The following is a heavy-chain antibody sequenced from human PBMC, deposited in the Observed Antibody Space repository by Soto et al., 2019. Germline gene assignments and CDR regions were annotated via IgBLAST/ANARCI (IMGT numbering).Heavy chain of an antibody. CDR2: IKSQASGGTI. CDR1: GITFIYAW. J-gene: IGHJ4*02. V-gene: IGHV3-15*07. Sequence: EVQLVESGGDLVKPGGSLRLSCAASGITFIYAWMDWVRQAPGKRLEWVVRIKSQASGGTIDYAAPVKGRFTISRDDSKNTVYLQMDSLKTEDTAVYYCTHVFSVAHPYSYFWGQGTLVTVSS. CDR3: THVFSVAHPYSYF. D-gene: IGHD3-9*01.